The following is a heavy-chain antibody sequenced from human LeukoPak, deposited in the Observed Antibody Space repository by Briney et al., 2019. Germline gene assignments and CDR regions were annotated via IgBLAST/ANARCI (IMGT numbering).Heavy chain of an antibody. CDR2: IYYSGST. J-gene: IGHJ3*02. Sequence: SETLSLTCTVSGGSISSSSYYWGWIRQPPGKGLEWIGSIYYSGSTYYNPSLKSRVTISVDTSKNQFSLKLSSVTVADTAVYYCAGTFGYSSSWYVGAFDIWGQGTMVTVSS. CDR3: AGTFGYSSSWYVGAFDI. V-gene: IGHV4-39*01. D-gene: IGHD6-13*01. CDR1: GGSISSSSYY.